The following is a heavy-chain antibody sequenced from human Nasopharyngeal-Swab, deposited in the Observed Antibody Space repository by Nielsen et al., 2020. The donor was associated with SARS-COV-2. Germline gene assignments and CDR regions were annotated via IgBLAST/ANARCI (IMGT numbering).Heavy chain of an antibody. Sequence: SETLSLTCAVYGGSFSGYYWSWIRQPPGKGLEWIGEINHSGSTNYNPSLKSRVTISLDTSKNQFSLKLSSVTAADTAVYYCASPSSGWPYFDYWGQGTLVTVSS. CDR1: GGSFSGYY. J-gene: IGHJ4*02. V-gene: IGHV4-34*01. D-gene: IGHD6-19*01. CDR2: INHSGST. CDR3: ASPSSGWPYFDY.